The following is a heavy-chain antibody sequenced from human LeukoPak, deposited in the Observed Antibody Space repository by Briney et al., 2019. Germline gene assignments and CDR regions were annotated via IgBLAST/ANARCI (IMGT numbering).Heavy chain of an antibody. CDR2: ISGSGGRT. V-gene: IGHV3-23*01. CDR1: GFTFSNYA. J-gene: IGHJ4*02. Sequence: HSGGSLRLSCAASGFTFSNYAMSWVRQAPGKGLEWVSSISGSGGRTYYADSVKGRFTFSRDNSKNTLYLQMNSLRAEDTSLYYCAKYDDRLHFYVDWGQGTLVTVSS. D-gene: IGHD2/OR15-2a*01. CDR3: AKYDDRLHFYVD.